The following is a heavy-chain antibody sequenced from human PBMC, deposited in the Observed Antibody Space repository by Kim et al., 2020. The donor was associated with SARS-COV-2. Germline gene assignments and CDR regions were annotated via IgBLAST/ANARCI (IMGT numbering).Heavy chain of an antibody. J-gene: IGHJ4*02. CDR3: ARDVRYDYVWGSYTF. V-gene: IGHV3-74*01. Sequence: GGSLRLSCAASGFTFRSYWLPFFRPSPGPCLVFVSLINSDGSSTSYADSVKGRFTISRDNAKNTLYLQMNSLRAEDTAVYYCARDVRYDYVWGSYTFWGQGTLVTVSS. CDR1: GFTFRSYW. D-gene: IGHD3-16*01. CDR2: INSDGSST.